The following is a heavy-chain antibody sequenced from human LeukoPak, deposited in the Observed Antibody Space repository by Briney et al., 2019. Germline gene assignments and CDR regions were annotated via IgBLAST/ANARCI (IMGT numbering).Heavy chain of an antibody. CDR3: AREDRRILDY. CDR1: GGSISSYY. CDR2: IYTSGST. V-gene: IGHV4-4*07. Sequence: SETLSLTCTVSGGSISSYYWSWIRQPAGKGLEWVGRIYTSGSTNYNPSLKSRVTISVDKSKNQFSLKLSSVTAADTAVYYCAREDRRILDYWGQGTLVTVSS. J-gene: IGHJ4*02. D-gene: IGHD2-15*01.